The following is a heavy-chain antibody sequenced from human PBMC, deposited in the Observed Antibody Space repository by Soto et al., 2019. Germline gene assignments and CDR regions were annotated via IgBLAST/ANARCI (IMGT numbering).Heavy chain of an antibody. V-gene: IGHV4-39*02. J-gene: IGHJ4*02. Sequence: QLHLQESGPGLVKPSETLSLTCKVSGASIRSTHYFWGWIRQPPGKGLEWIGNFYSSGVTHYNPSLKSRVTFSVDMSKNHFSLNLPSVTAADPALYYWAISFQYDYTGSYSYYWGQGTLVTVSS. CDR1: GASIRSTHYF. CDR3: AISFQYDYTGSYSYY. CDR2: FYSSGVT. D-gene: IGHD3-9*01.